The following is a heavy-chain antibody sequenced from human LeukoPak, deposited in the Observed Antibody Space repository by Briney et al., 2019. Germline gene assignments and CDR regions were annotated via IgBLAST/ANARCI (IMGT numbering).Heavy chain of an antibody. V-gene: IGHV3-21*04. Sequence: NSGGSLRLSCAASGFTFTTYAMNWVRQAPGKGLEWVSSISSTSTFIYYADSVKGRFTISRDNAKNSLYLQMNSLRAEDTAVYYCAKEEGITMMEVVRLDYWGQGTLVTVSS. CDR2: ISSTSTFI. D-gene: IGHD3-22*01. CDR1: GFTFTTYA. CDR3: AKEEGITMMEVVRLDY. J-gene: IGHJ4*02.